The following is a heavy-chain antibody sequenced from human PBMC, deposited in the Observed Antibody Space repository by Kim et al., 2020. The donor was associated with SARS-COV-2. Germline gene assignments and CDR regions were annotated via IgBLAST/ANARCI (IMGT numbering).Heavy chain of an antibody. CDR2: IRNKANRYTT. D-gene: IGHD3-10*01. Sequence: GGSLRLSCDISGLTFSDHFMDWVRQAPGKGLEWVGRIRNKANRYTTEYAASVKGRFTISRDDSRNSLYLQMNSLKTEDSAVYYCALTYYYDSGTYKGFAYWGQGALVTV. V-gene: IGHV3-72*01. CDR1: GLTFSDHF. J-gene: IGHJ4*02. CDR3: ALTYYYDSGTYKGFAY.